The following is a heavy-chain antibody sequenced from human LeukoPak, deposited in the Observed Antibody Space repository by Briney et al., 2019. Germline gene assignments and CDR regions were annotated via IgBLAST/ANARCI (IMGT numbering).Heavy chain of an antibody. J-gene: IGHJ3*02. CDR1: GGSISSYY. Sequence: SETLSLTCAVSGGSISSYYWSWIRQPAGKGLEWIGRIYTSGSTNYNPSLKSRVTMSVDTSKNQFSLKLSSVTAADTAVYYCARDLTFGYSSGDAFDIWGQGTMVTVSS. CDR2: IYTSGST. V-gene: IGHV4-4*07. D-gene: IGHD6-19*01. CDR3: ARDLTFGYSSGDAFDI.